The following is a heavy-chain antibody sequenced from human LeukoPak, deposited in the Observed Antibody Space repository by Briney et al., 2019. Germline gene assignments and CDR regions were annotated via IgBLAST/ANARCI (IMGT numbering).Heavy chain of an antibody. V-gene: IGHV3-23*01. CDR3: AKDKGSGTYPPY. D-gene: IGHD1-26*01. CDR1: GFTFSSFA. CDR2: ISGSGGST. J-gene: IGHJ4*02. Sequence: PGGSLRLSCAASGFTFSSFAMSWVRQAPGKGLEWVSGISGSGGSTYYVDSVKGRFTISRDNSNNRLYLQMNRLRTDDTAVYYCAKDKGSGTYPPYWGQGTLVTVSS.